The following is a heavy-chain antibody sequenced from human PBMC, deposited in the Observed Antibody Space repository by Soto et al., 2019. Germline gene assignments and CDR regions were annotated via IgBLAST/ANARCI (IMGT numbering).Heavy chain of an antibody. CDR1: GFTFSSYA. V-gene: IGHV3-30-3*01. CDR3: ARDYYDSSGYKDY. D-gene: IGHD3-22*01. Sequence: GGSLRLSCAASGFTFSSYAMHWVRQAPGKGLEWVAVISYDGSNKYYADSVKGRFTISRDNSKNTLYLQMNSLRAEDTAVYYCARDYYDSSGYKDYWGQGTLVTVSS. J-gene: IGHJ4*02. CDR2: ISYDGSNK.